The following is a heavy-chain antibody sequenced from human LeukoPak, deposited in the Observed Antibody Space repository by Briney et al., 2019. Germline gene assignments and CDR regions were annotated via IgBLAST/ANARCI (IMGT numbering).Heavy chain of an antibody. CDR3: AKSNGYGLIDI. Sequence: SETLSLTCAVYGGSFSGYYWSWIRQPPGKGLEWIGEINHSGSTNYSPSLKSRVTISLDTSRNQFSLKLNSVTAADTAVYYCAKSNGYGLIDIWGQGTMVTVSS. D-gene: IGHD3-10*01. V-gene: IGHV4-34*01. J-gene: IGHJ3*02. CDR2: INHSGST. CDR1: GGSFSGYY.